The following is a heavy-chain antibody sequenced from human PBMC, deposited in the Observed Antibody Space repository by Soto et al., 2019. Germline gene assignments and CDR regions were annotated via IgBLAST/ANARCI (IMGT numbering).Heavy chain of an antibody. D-gene: IGHD2-15*01. Sequence: QVQLQESGPGLVKPSETLSLTCTVSGGSISSYYWSWIRQPPGKGLEWIGYIYYSGSTNYNPSLKSRVTISVDTSKNQFSLKLSSVTAADTAVYYCARDRRGINWFDPWGQGTLVTVSS. J-gene: IGHJ5*02. CDR3: ARDRRGINWFDP. CDR1: GGSISSYY. CDR2: IYYSGST. V-gene: IGHV4-59*01.